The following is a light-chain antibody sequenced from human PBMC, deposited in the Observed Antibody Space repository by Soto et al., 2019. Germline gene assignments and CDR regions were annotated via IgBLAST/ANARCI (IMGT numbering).Light chain of an antibody. CDR1: QSVLYSSNNKNY. Sequence: DIVMTQSPDSLAVSLGERATINCKSSQSVLYSSNNKNYLAWYQQKPGQPPKLLIYWASTRESGVPDRFSGSGSVTDFTLTISSLQAEDVAGYYCQQYYSTPPYTFGQGTKLEIK. J-gene: IGKJ2*01. CDR2: WAS. CDR3: QQYYSTPPYT. V-gene: IGKV4-1*01.